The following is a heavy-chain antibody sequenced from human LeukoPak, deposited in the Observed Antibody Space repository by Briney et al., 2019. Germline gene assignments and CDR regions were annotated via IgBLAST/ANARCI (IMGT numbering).Heavy chain of an antibody. Sequence: SETLSLTCSVSNYSLKRGYYLGWIRQPPGKGLEWIGNIYHTGYSYSNPALKSRVIRSVDTSKNQFTLKLSSVTAADTAVYYCAREPDTDMAPLFDYWGQGTLVTVSS. CDR3: AREPDTDMAPLFDY. CDR1: NYSLKRGYY. D-gene: IGHD5-18*01. CDR2: IYHTGYS. V-gene: IGHV4-38-2*02. J-gene: IGHJ4*02.